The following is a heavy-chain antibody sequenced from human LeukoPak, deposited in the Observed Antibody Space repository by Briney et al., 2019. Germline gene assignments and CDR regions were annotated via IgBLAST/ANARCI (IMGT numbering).Heavy chain of an antibody. Sequence: PSQTLSLTCTVSGGSISSGSYYWSWIRQPAGKGLEWIGRIYTSGSTNYNPSLKSRVTISVDTSKNQFSLKLSSVTAADTAVYYCGSKYSYVGGYFDYWGQGTLVTVSS. CDR2: IYTSGST. D-gene: IGHD5-18*01. CDR3: GSKYSYVGGYFDY. V-gene: IGHV4-61*02. J-gene: IGHJ4*02. CDR1: GGSISSGSYY.